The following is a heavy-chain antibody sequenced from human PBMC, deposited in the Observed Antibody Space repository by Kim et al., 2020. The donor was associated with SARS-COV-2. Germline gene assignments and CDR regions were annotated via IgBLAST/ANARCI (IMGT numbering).Heavy chain of an antibody. V-gene: IGHV2-70*01. D-gene: IGHD3-10*01. CDR1: GFSLSTSGMC. Sequence: SGPTLVKPTQTLTLTCTFSGFSLSTSGMCVSWIRQPPGKALEWLALIDWDDDKYYSTSLKTRLTISKDTSKNQVVLTMTNMDPVDTATYYCARTYSFGSGSYYNPKYYYYGMDVWGQGTTVTVSS. CDR2: IDWDDDK. J-gene: IGHJ6*02. CDR3: ARTYSFGSGSYYNPKYYYYGMDV.